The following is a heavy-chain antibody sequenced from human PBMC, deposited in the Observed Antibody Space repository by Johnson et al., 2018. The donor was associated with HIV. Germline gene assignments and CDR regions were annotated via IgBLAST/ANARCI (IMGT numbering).Heavy chain of an antibody. J-gene: IGHJ3*02. Sequence: QEQLVESGGGVVQPGKSLTLSCVGSGLSFSNFGIHWVRQAPGKGPEWVAVISFDGNLKKYADSVKGRFTISRDNSKDTLYLRMISLRAEDTAVYYCTKGKIGGGSYSAPDAFDMWGQGTMVTVAS. V-gene: IGHV3-33*03. CDR2: ISFDGNLK. D-gene: IGHD1-26*01. CDR3: TKGKIGGGSYSAPDAFDM. CDR1: GLSFSNFG.